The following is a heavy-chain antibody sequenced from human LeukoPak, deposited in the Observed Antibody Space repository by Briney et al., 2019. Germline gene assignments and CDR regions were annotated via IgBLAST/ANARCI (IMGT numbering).Heavy chain of an antibody. D-gene: IGHD3-22*01. V-gene: IGHV3-15*01. CDR3: TTAYYYDNSGYYPYYFDY. Sequence: GGSLRLSCAASGFTFSNAWMSWVRQAPGKGLEWVGRIKSKTDGGTTDYAAPVKGRFTISRDDSKNTLYLQMNSLKTEDTAVYYCTTAYYYDNSGYYPYYFDYWGQGTLVTVSP. J-gene: IGHJ4*02. CDR2: IKSKTDGGTT. CDR1: GFTFSNAW.